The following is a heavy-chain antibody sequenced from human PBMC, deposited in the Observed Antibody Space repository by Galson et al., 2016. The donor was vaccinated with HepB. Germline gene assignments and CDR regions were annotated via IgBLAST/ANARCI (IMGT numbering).Heavy chain of an antibody. J-gene: IGHJ5*02. CDR3: ARDGDHGIGDYFSSP. D-gene: IGHD2/OR15-2a*01. CDR2: IWHDGSNQ. Sequence: SLRLSCAASGFTFTSYAMSWVRQAPGKGLEWVAVIWHDGSNQYYADAVKGRFTISRDDSKNTLYLQMNSLRAEDTAVYYCARDGDHGIGDYFSSPWGQGTPVTVSS. V-gene: IGHV3-33*08. CDR1: GFTFTSYA.